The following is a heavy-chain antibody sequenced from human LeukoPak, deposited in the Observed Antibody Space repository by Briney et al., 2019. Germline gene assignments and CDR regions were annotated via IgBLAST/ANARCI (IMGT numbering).Heavy chain of an antibody. D-gene: IGHD4-17*01. Sequence: GGSLRLSCAASGFTFSSYAMSWVRQAPGKGLEWVSAISGSGGSTYYAGSVKGRFTISRDNSQNTLYLQLNSLRAEDTAVYYCARTAVTPGSSDAFDIWGQGTMVTVSS. J-gene: IGHJ3*02. CDR2: ISGSGGST. CDR1: GFTFSSYA. CDR3: ARTAVTPGSSDAFDI. V-gene: IGHV3-23*01.